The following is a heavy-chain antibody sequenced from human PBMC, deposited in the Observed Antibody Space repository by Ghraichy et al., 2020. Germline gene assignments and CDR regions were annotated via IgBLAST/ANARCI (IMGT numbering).Heavy chain of an antibody. CDR2: IYYTGST. V-gene: IGHV4-59*01. CDR3: AREAPNEFFFDH. CDR1: GGSIGKNY. Sequence: SETLSLTCSVSGGSIGKNYWGWIRQPPGKGLEWIGYIYYTGSTTYSPSLKSRVTMSVDTSKNQFSLKLTSLTAADTAVYYCAREAPNEFFFDHWGQGVLVTVSS. J-gene: IGHJ4*02. D-gene: IGHD1-1*01.